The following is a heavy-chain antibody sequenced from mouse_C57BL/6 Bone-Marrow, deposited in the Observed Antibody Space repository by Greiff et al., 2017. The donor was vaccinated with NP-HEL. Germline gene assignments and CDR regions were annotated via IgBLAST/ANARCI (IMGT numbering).Heavy chain of an antibody. CDR1: GFNIKDDY. V-gene: IGHV14-4*01. J-gene: IGHJ2*01. CDR3: TTAEDYYGVDY. Sequence: EVQLQESGAELVRPGASVKLSCTASGFNIKDDYMHWVKQRPEQGLEWIGWIDPENGDTEYASKFQGKATITADTSSNTAYLQLSSLTSEDTAVYYCTTAEDYYGVDYWGQGTTLTVSS. D-gene: IGHD2-1*01. CDR2: IDPENGDT.